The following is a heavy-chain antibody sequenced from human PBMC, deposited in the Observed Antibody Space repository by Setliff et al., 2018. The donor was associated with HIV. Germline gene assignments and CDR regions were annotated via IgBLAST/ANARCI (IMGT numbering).Heavy chain of an antibody. V-gene: IGHV4-4*07. CDR3: ARDGRYSFGYNWFDT. D-gene: IGHD5-18*01. CDR2: LYTDGRT. Sequence: SLTCSVSGTSVSDYSLTWIRQSAGKDLQWIGRLYTDGRTKYNPSLKSRLTISLDMSKNQFSLKVNSVTAADTAVYYCARDGRYSFGYNWFDTWGQGSLVTVSS. CDR1: GTSVSDYS. J-gene: IGHJ5*02.